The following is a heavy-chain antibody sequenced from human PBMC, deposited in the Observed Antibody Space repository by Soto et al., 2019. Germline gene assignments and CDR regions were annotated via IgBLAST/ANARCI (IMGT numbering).Heavy chain of an antibody. J-gene: IGHJ4*02. Sequence: GASVKVSCKASGCTFTSYDINWVRQATGQGLEWMGWMNPNSGNTVYAQKFQGRVTMTRNTSISTAYMELSSLRSEDTDVYYCARERSYGLDYWGQGTLVTVSS. CDR2: MNPNSGNT. CDR1: GCTFTSYD. D-gene: IGHD5-18*01. V-gene: IGHV1-8*01. CDR3: ARERSYGLDY.